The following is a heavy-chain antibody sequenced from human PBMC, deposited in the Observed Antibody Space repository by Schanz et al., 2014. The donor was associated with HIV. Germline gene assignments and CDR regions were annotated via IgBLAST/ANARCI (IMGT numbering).Heavy chain of an antibody. Sequence: EVQLAESGGALVQPGGSLRLSCAVSGLTFRNYWMAWVRQAPGKGLEWVANINGDETEKYYVDSVRGRFTISRDNAKNSLYLQMNSLRDDDMAVYYCTTDQFDGYFVHWGQGALVTVSS. D-gene: IGHD2-2*03. J-gene: IGHJ4*02. CDR1: GLTFRNYW. V-gene: IGHV3-7*01. CDR3: TTDQFDGYFVH. CDR2: INGDETEK.